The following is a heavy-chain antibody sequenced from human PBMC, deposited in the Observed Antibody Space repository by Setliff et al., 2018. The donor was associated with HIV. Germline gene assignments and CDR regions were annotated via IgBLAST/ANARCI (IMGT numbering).Heavy chain of an antibody. CDR1: GGTFSSYS. Sequence: SVTVSCKASGGTFSSYSITWVRQAPGQGLEWVGGIIPIFGTTNYAQNFQGRVTISADESTSTAYMELSSLRSEDTAVYYCARGRHAVVVTALEHDYWGQGTLVTVSS. V-gene: IGHV1-69*13. CDR3: ARGRHAVVVTALEHDY. CDR2: IIPIFGTT. D-gene: IGHD2-21*02. J-gene: IGHJ4*02.